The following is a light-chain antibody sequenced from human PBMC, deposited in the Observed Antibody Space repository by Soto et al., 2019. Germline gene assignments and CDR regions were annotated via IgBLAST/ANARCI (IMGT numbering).Light chain of an antibody. J-gene: IGKJ1*01. CDR3: QRYGNSPA. CDR1: QAVTNGY. Sequence: EIVLTQSPGTLSLSPGERATLSCRASQAVTNGYFAWYQQKSGQAPRLLIYGVSNRATGIPDRFSGSGSGKDFTLTITRLEPEYFAVYYCQRYGNSPAFGQGTKVEVK. V-gene: IGKV3-20*01. CDR2: GVS.